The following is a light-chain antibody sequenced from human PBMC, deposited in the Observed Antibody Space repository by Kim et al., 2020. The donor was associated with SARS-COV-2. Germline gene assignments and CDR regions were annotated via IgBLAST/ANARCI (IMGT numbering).Light chain of an antibody. J-gene: IGLJ2*01. CDR1: ILRSYY. V-gene: IGLV3-19*01. Sequence: VDLGQIVRITCQGDILRSYYATWYQQKPGQAPIVFIYGKNNRPSGIPDRFSGSSSGNTASLTITGTQAGDEADYYCNSRDSNDNVVFGGGTQLTVL. CDR2: GKN. CDR3: NSRDSNDNVV.